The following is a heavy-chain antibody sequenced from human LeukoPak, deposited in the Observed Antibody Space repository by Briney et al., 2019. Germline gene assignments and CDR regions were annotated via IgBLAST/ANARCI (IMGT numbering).Heavy chain of an antibody. CDR3: ARARGLGYGDYVGWFDP. J-gene: IGHJ5*02. D-gene: IGHD4-17*01. CDR1: GFTFGRYG. V-gene: IGHV3-23*01. CDR2: ISDSGSST. Sequence: GGSLRLSCAASGFTFGRYGMSWVRQAPGKGLDWVSAISDSGSSTYYAASVKGRFTISRDNAKNTLYLQMNSLRAEDTAVYYCARARGLGYGDYVGWFDPWGQGTLVTVSS.